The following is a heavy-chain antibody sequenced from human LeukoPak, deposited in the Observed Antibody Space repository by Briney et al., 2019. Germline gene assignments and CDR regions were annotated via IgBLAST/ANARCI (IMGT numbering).Heavy chain of an antibody. CDR1: GFTFSRHG. D-gene: IGHD3-3*01. J-gene: IGHJ4*02. Sequence: GRSLRLTCAPSGFTFSRHGMHWVRQAPGKGLEWVAIISNDGSRKYYAHSVEGRFTISRDNSKNTLYLQMDSLRAEDTAVYYCARDRAWNYFDYWGQGTLVTVSS. V-gene: IGHV3-30*03. CDR3: ARDRAWNYFDY. CDR2: ISNDGSRK.